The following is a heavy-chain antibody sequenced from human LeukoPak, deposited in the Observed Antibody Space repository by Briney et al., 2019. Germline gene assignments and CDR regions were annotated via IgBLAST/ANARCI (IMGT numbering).Heavy chain of an antibody. J-gene: IGHJ4*02. CDR2: ISGSGDTT. Sequence: TGGSLRLSCAASGFTFSSYAMNWVRQAPGKGLEWVPFISGSGDTTYYADSVKGRFTISRDSSKNTLYLQMNSLRAEDTAVYYCAKSRGESRGASNYWGQGTLVTVSS. V-gene: IGHV3-23*01. CDR1: GFTFSSYA. CDR3: AKSRGESRGASNY. D-gene: IGHD1-26*01.